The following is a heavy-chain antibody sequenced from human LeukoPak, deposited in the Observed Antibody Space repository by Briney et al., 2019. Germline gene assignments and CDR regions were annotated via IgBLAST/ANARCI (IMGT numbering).Heavy chain of an antibody. CDR1: GGSISSSSYY. D-gene: IGHD2-15*01. Sequence: SETLSLTCTVSGGSISSSSYYWSWIRQPPGKGLEWIGEINHSGSTNYNPSLKSRVTISVDTSKNQFSLKLSSVTAADTAVYYCARGFRYCSGGSCYIRWGQGTLVTVSS. V-gene: IGHV4-39*07. CDR2: INHSGST. CDR3: ARGFRYCSGGSCYIR. J-gene: IGHJ4*02.